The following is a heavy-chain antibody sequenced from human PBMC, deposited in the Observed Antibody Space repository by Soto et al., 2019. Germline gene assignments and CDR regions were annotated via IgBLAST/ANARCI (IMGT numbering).Heavy chain of an antibody. CDR3: ARYYDSSGPSPLGY. CDR2: INHSGST. CDR1: GGSFSGYY. V-gene: IGHV4-34*01. J-gene: IGHJ4*02. Sequence: SETLSLTCAVYGGSFSGYYWSWIRQPPGKGLEWIGEINHSGSTNYNPSLKSRVTISVDTSKNQFSLKLSSVTAADTAVYYCARYYDSSGPSPLGYWGQGTLVTVSS. D-gene: IGHD3-22*01.